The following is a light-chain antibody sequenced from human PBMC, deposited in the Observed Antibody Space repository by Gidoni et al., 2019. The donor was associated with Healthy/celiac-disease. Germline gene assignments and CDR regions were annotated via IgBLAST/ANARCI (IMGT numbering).Light chain of an antibody. CDR1: QSSSSY. CDR2: AAS. J-gene: IGKJ4*01. Sequence: DIQMTQSPSSLSASVGDRVTITCRASQSSSSYLNWYQQKPGTAPKLLLYAASSLQSGVPSRFSGSGSGTDFPLTISSLQPEDFATYYCQQSYSTLTFGGGTKVEIK. CDR3: QQSYSTLT. V-gene: IGKV1-39*01.